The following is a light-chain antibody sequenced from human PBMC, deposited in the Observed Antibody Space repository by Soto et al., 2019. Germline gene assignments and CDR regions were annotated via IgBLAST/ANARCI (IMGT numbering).Light chain of an antibody. J-gene: IGKJ1*01. CDR3: QQYNNYWT. CDR1: QSIRSW. V-gene: IGKV1-5*03. CDR2: KAS. Sequence: DIQMTQSPSTLSASVGDRVTITCRASQSIRSWLAWYQQKPGKAPKLLIYKASTLESRVPSRFSGSGSETEFTLTISSLQPDDFATYYCQQYNNYWTFGQGTKVEIK.